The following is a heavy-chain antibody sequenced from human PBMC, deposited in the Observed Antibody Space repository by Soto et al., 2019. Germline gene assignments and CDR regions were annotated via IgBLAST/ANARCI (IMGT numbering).Heavy chain of an antibody. V-gene: IGHV4-4*02. D-gene: IGHD1-20*01. Sequence: QVQLQESGPGLVKPSGTLSLTCTVSGVSISSHDWWTWVRQPPGKGLEWIGESHQSGNTNYNSSLGSRVTIPVDKSKNQFSLRLSSVTVADTAVYYCATRDNMKFYWGQGTLVTVSS. CDR2: SHQSGNT. J-gene: IGHJ4*02. CDR3: ATRDNMKFY. CDR1: GVSISSHDW.